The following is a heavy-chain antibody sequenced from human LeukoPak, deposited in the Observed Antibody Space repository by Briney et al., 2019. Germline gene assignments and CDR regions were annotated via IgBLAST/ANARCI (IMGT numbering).Heavy chain of an antibody. CDR1: GFTFSSYG. J-gene: IGHJ4*02. D-gene: IGHD3-10*01. CDR2: ISYDGSNK. Sequence: QSGGSLRLSCAASGFTFSSYGMHWVRQAPGKGLEWVAVISYDGSNKYYADPVKGRFTISRDNSKNTLYLQMNSLRAEDTAVYYCAKSGKFGELLGSFDYWGQGTLVTVSS. CDR3: AKSGKFGELLGSFDY. V-gene: IGHV3-30*18.